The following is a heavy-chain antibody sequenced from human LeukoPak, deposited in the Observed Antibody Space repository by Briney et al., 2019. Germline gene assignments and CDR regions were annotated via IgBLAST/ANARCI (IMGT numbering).Heavy chain of an antibody. CDR1: GGPISSGDYY. CDR3: ARGADYYYMDV. Sequence: PSETLSLTCTVSGGPISSGDYYWSWIRQPPGKGLEWIGYIYYSGSTYYNPSLKSRVTISVDTSKNQFFLKLSSVTAADTAVYYCARGADYYYMDVWGKGTTVTVSS. J-gene: IGHJ6*03. V-gene: IGHV4-30-4*08. CDR2: IYYSGST.